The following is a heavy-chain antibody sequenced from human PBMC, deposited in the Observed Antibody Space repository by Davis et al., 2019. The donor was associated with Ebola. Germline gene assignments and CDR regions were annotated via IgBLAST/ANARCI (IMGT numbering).Heavy chain of an antibody. CDR3: ARENRYSSAYYYYYGMDV. CDR2: INAGNGNT. Sequence: ASVKVSCKASGYTFTSYAMHWVRQAPGQRLEWMGWINAGNGNTNYAQKLQGRVTMTTDTSTSTAYMELRSLRSDDTAVYYCARENRYSSAYYYYYGMDVWGKGTTVTVSS. V-gene: IGHV1-3*01. CDR1: GYTFTSYA. J-gene: IGHJ6*04. D-gene: IGHD6-19*01.